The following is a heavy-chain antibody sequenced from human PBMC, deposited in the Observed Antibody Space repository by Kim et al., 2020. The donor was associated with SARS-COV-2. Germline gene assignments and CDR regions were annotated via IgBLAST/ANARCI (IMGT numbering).Heavy chain of an antibody. V-gene: IGHV1-69*13. CDR3: ARDHRKEESPRLWFGESYFVY. Sequence: SVKVSCKASGGTFSSYAISWVRQAPGQGLEWMGGIIPIFGTANYAQKFQGRVTITADESTSTAYMELSSLRSEDTAVYYCARDHRKEESPRLWFGESYFVYWGQGTLVTVSS. CDR2: IIPIFGTA. CDR1: GGTFSSYA. J-gene: IGHJ4*02. D-gene: IGHD3-10*01.